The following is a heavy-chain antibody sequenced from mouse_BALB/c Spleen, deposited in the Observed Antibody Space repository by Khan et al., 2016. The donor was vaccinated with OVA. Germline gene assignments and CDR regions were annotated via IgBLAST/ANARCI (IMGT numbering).Heavy chain of an antibody. D-gene: IGHD1-1*01. V-gene: IGHV1S132*01. CDR3: AREEALYHVDH. Sequence: LEESGAELVRPGASVKLSCKTSGYIFTSYWIHWIKQRSGQGLEWIARIYPGTDNSYYNEKFKDKATLTADKSSSTAYMQLSSLKSEDSDVYFCAREEALYHVDHWGQGTTLTVSS. CDR1: GYIFTSYW. J-gene: IGHJ2*01. CDR2: IYPGTDNS.